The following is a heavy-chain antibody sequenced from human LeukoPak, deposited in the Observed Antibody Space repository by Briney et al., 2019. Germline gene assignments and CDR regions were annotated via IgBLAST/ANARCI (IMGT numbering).Heavy chain of an antibody. D-gene: IGHD3-3*01. V-gene: IGHV3-7*05. CDR1: GFTFSRYW. CDR3: ARAGPHYDFWSGPAY. CDR2: INEEGSEK. J-gene: IGHJ4*02. Sequence: PGGSLRLSCEASGFTFSRYWMSWVRQAPGKGLEWVANINEEGSEKYYVESVKGRFTISRDNAKNSLCLQMDSLRAEDTAVYYCARAGPHYDFWSGPAYWGQGTLVTVSS.